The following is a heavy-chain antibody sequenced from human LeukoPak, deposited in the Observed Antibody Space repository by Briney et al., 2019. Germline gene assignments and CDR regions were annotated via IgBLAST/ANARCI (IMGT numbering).Heavy chain of an antibody. V-gene: IGHV4-39*01. Sequence: SETLSLTCTVSGGSISSSSYYWGWIRQPPGKWLEWIGSIYYSGSTYYNPSLKSRVTISVDTSKNQFSLKLSSVIAADTAVYYCARNTLEMATNLFDYWGQGTLVTVSS. CDR2: IYYSGST. CDR3: ARNTLEMATNLFDY. CDR1: GGSISSSSYY. D-gene: IGHD5-24*01. J-gene: IGHJ4*02.